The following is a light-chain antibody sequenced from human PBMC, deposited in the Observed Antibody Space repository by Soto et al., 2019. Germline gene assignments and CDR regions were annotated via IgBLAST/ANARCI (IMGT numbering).Light chain of an antibody. J-gene: IGKJ4*01. CDR2: GAS. CDR1: QSVSSSY. Sequence: IMLTQSPGTLSLTPGERATLSCRASQSVSSSYLAWYQQKPGQAPRLLIYGASSRATGIPDRFSGSGSGTDFTLTISRLEPEDFAVYYCQQYGNSPLTFGGGTKVDI. V-gene: IGKV3-20*01. CDR3: QQYGNSPLT.